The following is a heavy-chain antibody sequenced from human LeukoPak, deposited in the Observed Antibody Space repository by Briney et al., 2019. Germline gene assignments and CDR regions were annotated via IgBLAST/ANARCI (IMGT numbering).Heavy chain of an antibody. CDR2: IKDDVKTT. Sequence: GGSLTLSCAVSGFTFSSYYMHWVRQAPGRGLEWVSHIKDDVKTTHYADSVKGRFTISRDNAKNTLYLQMNSVRAEDTAVYYCARDRAAMGFDAFDIWGQGTMVTVSS. CDR1: GFTFSSYY. J-gene: IGHJ3*02. V-gene: IGHV3-74*01. CDR3: ARDRAAMGFDAFDI. D-gene: IGHD5-18*01.